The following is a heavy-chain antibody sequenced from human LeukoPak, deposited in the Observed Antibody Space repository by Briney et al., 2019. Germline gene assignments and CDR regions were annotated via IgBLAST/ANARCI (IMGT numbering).Heavy chain of an antibody. CDR3: ARDLVVPAAGIENWFDP. J-gene: IGHJ5*02. CDR1: GYTFSSYG. CDR2: ISAYNGNT. D-gene: IGHD2-2*01. Sequence: ASVKVSCKASGYTFSSYGINWVRQAPGQGLEWMGWISAYNGNTNYAQKLQGRVTMTTDTSTSTADMELRSLRSDDTAVYYCARDLVVPAAGIENWFDPWGQGTLVTVSS. V-gene: IGHV1-18*01.